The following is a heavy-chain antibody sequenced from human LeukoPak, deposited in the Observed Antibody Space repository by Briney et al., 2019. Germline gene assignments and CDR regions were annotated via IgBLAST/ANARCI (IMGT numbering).Heavy chain of an antibody. CDR2: INPSGGST. CDR1: GYTFTSYY. J-gene: IGHJ4*02. CDR3: ARDQRNLFDY. V-gene: IGHV1-46*01. Sequence: ASVKVSCKASGYTFTSYYMRWVRQAPGQGLEWMGIINPSGGSTSYAQKFQGRVTVTRDTSTSTVYMELSSLRSEDTAVYYCARDQRNLFDYWGQGTLVTVSS. D-gene: IGHD1-14*01.